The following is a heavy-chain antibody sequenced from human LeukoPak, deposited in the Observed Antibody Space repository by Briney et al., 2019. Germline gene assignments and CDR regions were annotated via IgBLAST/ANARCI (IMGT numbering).Heavy chain of an antibody. CDR3: ASYNWNDVEDY. J-gene: IGHJ4*02. V-gene: IGHV4-59*01. D-gene: IGHD1-20*01. CDR1: GGSISSYY. CDR2: IYYSGST. Sequence: SETLSLTCTVSGGSISSYYWSWIRQPPGKGLEWIGYIYYSGSTNYNPSLKSRVTISVDTSKNQLSLKLSSVTAADTAVYYCASYNWNDVEDYWGQGTLVTVSS.